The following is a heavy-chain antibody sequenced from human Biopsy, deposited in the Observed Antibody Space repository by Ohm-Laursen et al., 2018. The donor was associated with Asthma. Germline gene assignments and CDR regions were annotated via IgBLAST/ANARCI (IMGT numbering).Heavy chain of an antibody. Sequence: SLRLSCSASRFTYGMHWVRQAPGKGLEWVAVISYDGSSIYYADSVKGRFTISRDNSKNTLSLQMNSLTAEDTAVYYCAREGVAGTHIEDWGQGTLVTVSS. CDR3: AREGVAGTHIED. CDR2: ISYDGSSI. CDR1: RFTYG. V-gene: IGHV3-30-3*01. D-gene: IGHD6-19*01. J-gene: IGHJ4*02.